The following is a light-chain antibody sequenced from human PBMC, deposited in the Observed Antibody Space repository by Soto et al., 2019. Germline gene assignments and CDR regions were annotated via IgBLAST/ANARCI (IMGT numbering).Light chain of an antibody. CDR1: QDIRND. Sequence: AIQMTQSPSSLSASVGDRVTITCRASQDIRNDLGWYQQKPGKAPNLLIYAASTLQIGVPSRFSGSGSGTDFTLSISSLQPEDFATYYCLQGYNFPHTFGPGTKVDIK. CDR3: LQGYNFPHT. CDR2: AAS. V-gene: IGKV1-6*01. J-gene: IGKJ3*01.